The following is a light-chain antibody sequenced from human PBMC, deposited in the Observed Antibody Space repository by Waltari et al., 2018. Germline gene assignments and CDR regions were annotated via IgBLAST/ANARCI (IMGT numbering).Light chain of an antibody. J-gene: IGLJ3*02. CDR1: RRDIGTSAY. Sequence: QSALTQPASVSGSPGQSITISCTGTRRDIGTSAYVCWHQQYPGKAPKVIIYEVTNRPSGVSNRFSASKSGNTASLTISGLQAEDEADYYCSSFTTSNTWVFGGGTALTVL. V-gene: IGLV2-14*01. CDR2: EVT. CDR3: SSFTTSNTWV.